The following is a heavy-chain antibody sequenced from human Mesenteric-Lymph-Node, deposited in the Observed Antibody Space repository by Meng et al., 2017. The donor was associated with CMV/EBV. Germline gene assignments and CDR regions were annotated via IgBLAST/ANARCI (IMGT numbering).Heavy chain of an antibody. J-gene: IGHJ3*02. CDR1: GASLSSGDYY. D-gene: IGHD3-3*01. CDR2: IYYSGST. V-gene: IGHV4-30-4*08. Sequence: SETLSLTCTVSGASLSSGDYYWSWIRQPPGKGLEWIGYIYYSGSTYYNPSLKSRVTISVDTSKNQFSLKLSSVTAADTAVYYCARAHWSTVTIFGVVEGFDIWGQGTMVTVSS. CDR3: ARAHWSTVTIFGVVEGFDI.